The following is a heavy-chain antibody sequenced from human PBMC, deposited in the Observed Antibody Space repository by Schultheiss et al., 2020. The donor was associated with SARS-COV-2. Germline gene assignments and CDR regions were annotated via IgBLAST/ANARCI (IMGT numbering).Heavy chain of an antibody. V-gene: IGHV3-64D*06. D-gene: IGHD7-27*01. Sequence: GESLKISCSASGFTFSSYAMHWVRQAPGKGLEYVSAISSNGGSTYYADSVKGRFTISRDNSKNTLYLQMSSLRAEDTAVYYCVKDAFFSPTGGAFDIWGQGTMVTFAS. J-gene: IGHJ3*02. CDR1: GFTFSSYA. CDR2: ISSNGGST. CDR3: VKDAFFSPTGGAFDI.